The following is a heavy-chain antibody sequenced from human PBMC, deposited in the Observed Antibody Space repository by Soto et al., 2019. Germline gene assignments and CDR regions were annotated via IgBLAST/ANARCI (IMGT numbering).Heavy chain of an antibody. J-gene: IGHJ4*02. CDR2: ISSSSSYI. V-gene: IGHV3-21*01. CDR1: GFTFSSYS. Sequence: GGSLRLSCAASGFTFSSYSMNWVRQAPGKGLEWVSSISSSSSYIYYADSVKGRFTISRDNAKNSLYLQMNSLRAEDTAVYYCARVPTAYYGDYERGYWGQGTLVTVSS. D-gene: IGHD4-17*01. CDR3: ARVPTAYYGDYERGY.